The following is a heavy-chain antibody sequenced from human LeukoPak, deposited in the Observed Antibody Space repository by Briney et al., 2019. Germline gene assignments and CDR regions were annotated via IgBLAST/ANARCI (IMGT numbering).Heavy chain of an antibody. Sequence: AASVKVSCKASGGTFSSYAISWVRQAPGQGLEWMGRIIPILGIANYAQKFQGRVTITADKSTSTAYMELSSLRSEDTAVYYCATSDLTVTTQYYHYYGMDVWGQGTTVTVSS. CDR2: IIPILGIA. CDR1: GGTFSSYA. D-gene: IGHD4-17*01. CDR3: ATSDLTVTTQYYHYYGMDV. V-gene: IGHV1-69*04. J-gene: IGHJ6*02.